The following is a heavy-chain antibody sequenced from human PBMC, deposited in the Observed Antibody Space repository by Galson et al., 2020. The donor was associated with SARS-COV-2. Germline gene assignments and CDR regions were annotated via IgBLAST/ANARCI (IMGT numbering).Heavy chain of an antibody. CDR3: ARGLFYYNMDV. J-gene: IGHJ6*03. CDR2: FDYTRET. CDR1: GGSISGGYY. V-gene: IGHV4-61*08. Sequence: SETLSLTCTASGGSISGGYYGGWIRQPPQKRQEWIGFFDYTRETNYTASVRGRVTISLNKSKNEFSLKLRSVTAADTAVYYCARGLFYYNMDVWGKGTTVTISS.